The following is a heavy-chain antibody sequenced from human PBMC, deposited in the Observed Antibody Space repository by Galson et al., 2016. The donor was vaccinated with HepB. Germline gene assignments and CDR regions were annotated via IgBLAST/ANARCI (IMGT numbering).Heavy chain of an antibody. CDR3: ANSPTAVSDNFDAFDI. V-gene: IGHV2-5*02. CDR1: GFSLRTSGEG. D-gene: IGHD6-19*01. CDR2: VYWDDYK. J-gene: IGHJ3*02. Sequence: PALVKPTQTLTLTCTFSGFSLRTSGEGVGWIRQPPGKALEWLALVYWDDYKRYSPSLMSRLTITKDTSKNQVVLTMANMDPVDTGTYYCANSPTAVSDNFDAFDIWGQGTMVTVSS.